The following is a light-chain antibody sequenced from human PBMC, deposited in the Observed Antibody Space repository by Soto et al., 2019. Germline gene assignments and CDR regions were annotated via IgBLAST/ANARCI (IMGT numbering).Light chain of an antibody. V-gene: IGKV3-15*01. J-gene: IGKJ4*01. Sequence: EIMMTQSPATLSVSPGERATLSCRASQSVSSNLAWYQQKPGQAPRLLIYGASSRATGTPARFSGSGSGTEFTLTISRLQSEDFAVYYCQQYNIWPPLTFGGGTKVEIK. CDR3: QQYNIWPPLT. CDR1: QSVSSN. CDR2: GAS.